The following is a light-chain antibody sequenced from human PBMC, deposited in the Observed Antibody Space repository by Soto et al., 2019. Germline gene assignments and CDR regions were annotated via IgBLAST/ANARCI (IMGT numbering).Light chain of an antibody. V-gene: IGKV1-12*01. Sequence: DIQMTQSPSSVSASVGDSLTITCRASQGITSWVAWYQHKPGRAPKLLIYAASRLQSGVPSRFSGSGSGTDFTHTISSPQTEDFGTYYCQQTSIFPLTFGGGTKVEIK. CDR3: QQTSIFPLT. J-gene: IGKJ4*01. CDR2: AAS. CDR1: QGITSW.